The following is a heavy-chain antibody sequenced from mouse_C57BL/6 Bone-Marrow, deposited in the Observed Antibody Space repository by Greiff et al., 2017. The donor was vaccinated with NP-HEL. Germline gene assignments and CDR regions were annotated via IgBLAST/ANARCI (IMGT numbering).Heavy chain of an antibody. V-gene: IGHV5-17*01. CDR1: GFTFSDYG. D-gene: IGHD4-1*01. J-gene: IGHJ2*01. CDR3: ARLSNFYFDY. Sequence: EVNVVESGGGLVKPGGSLKLSCAASGFTFSDYGMHWVRQAPEKGLEWVAYISSGSSTIYYADTVKGRFTISRDNAKNTLFLQMTSLRSEDTAMYYCARLSNFYFDYWGQGTTLTVSS. CDR2: ISSGSSTI.